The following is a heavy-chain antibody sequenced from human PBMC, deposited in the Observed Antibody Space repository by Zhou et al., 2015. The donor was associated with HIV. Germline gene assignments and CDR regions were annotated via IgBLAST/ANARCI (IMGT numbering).Heavy chain of an antibody. V-gene: IGHV1-69*01. D-gene: IGHD2/OR15-2a*01. CDR2: IISMFGTT. CDR1: GGTFSSYA. J-gene: IGHJ6*02. Sequence: QVQLVQSGAEVQKPGSSVKVSCKASGGTFSSYAFSWVRQAPGQGLEWMGGIISMFGTTNYAQKFQGRVTITADESTSTAYMELSSLRSEDTAVYYCASRPNFLYYYAMDVWGQGTTVTVSS. CDR3: ASRPNFLYYYAMDV.